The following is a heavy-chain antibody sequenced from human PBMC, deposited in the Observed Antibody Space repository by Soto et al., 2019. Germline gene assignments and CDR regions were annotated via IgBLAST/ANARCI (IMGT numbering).Heavy chain of an antibody. CDR1: GYTFTSYA. CDR3: ARRGGYSSSWYYFDY. D-gene: IGHD6-13*01. J-gene: IGHJ4*02. Sequence: RASVKVSCKASGYTFTSYAMHWVRQAPGQRLEWMGWINAGNGNTKYSQKFQGRVTITRDTSASTAYMELSSLRSEDTAVYYCARRGGYSSSWYYFDYWGQGTLVTVSS. V-gene: IGHV1-3*01. CDR2: INAGNGNT.